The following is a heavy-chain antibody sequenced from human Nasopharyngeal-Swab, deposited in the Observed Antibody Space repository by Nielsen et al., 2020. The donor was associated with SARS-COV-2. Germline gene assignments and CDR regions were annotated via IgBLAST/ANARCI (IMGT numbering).Heavy chain of an antibody. Sequence: SETLSLTCTVSGGSISSGGYYWSWIRQHPGKGLEWIGYIYYSGSTNYNPSVKSRVTISVETSKNQFSLKLSSVTAADTAVYYCARVSWDGYYYYYGLDVWGQGTTVTVSS. J-gene: IGHJ6*02. CDR2: IYYSGST. CDR3: ARVSWDGYYYYYGLDV. CDR1: GGSISSGGYY. V-gene: IGHV4-61*08. D-gene: IGHD5-24*01.